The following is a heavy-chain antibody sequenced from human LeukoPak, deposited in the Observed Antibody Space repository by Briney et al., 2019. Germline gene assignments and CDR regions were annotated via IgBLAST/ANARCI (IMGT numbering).Heavy chain of an antibody. Sequence: SETLSLTCTVSGGSISSSSYYWGWIRQPPGKGLEWIGSIYYSGSTYYNPSLKSRVTISVDTSKNQFSLKLCSVTAADTAVYYCARPYYYDSSGVKDAFDIWGQGTMVTVSS. CDR3: ARPYYYDSSGVKDAFDI. J-gene: IGHJ3*02. D-gene: IGHD3-22*01. CDR2: IYYSGST. V-gene: IGHV4-39*07. CDR1: GGSISSSSYY.